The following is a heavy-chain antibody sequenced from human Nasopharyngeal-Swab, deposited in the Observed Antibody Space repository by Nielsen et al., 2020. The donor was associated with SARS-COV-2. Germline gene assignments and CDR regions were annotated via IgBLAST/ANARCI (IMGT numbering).Heavy chain of an antibody. V-gene: IGHV1-69*04. CDR3: ASCRVFRLADYFDY. CDR2: IIPILGIA. J-gene: IGHJ4*02. Sequence: SVKVSCKASGGTFSSYAISWVRQAPGQGLEWTGRIIPILGIANYAQKFQGRVTITADKSTSTAYMELSSLRAEDTAVYYCASCRVFRLADYFDYWGQGTLVTVSS. D-gene: IGHD3-9*01. CDR1: GGTFSSYA.